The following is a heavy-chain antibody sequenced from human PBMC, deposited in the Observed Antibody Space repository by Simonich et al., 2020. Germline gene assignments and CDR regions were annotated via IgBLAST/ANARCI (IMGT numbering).Heavy chain of an antibody. Sequence: GAEVKKPGASVKVSCKASGYTFTGYFMHWVLQAPGQGLEWMGLINPNSGGTNYAQKFQGRVTMTRDTSISTAYMERSRLRSDDTAVYYCARVPGIYYYYGMDVWGQGTTVTVSS. V-gene: IGHV1-2*06. CDR1: GYTFTGYF. CDR3: ARVPGIYYYYGMDV. J-gene: IGHJ6*02. D-gene: IGHD3-10*01. CDR2: INPNSGGT.